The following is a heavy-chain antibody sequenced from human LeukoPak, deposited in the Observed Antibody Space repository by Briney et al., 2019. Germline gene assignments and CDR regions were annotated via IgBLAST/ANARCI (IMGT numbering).Heavy chain of an antibody. CDR3: ARHSYSSSWYGTFDT. CDR2: IYYSGST. J-gene: IGHJ5*02. CDR1: AGCMSGLY. V-gene: IGHV4-59*08. Sequence: SETLSLTCTVSAGCMSGLYWSWIRQPPGRGLEWIGYIYYSGSTIYNPSLKSRVTISVDTSKNQFSLKLSSVTAADTAVYYCARHSYSSSWYGTFDTWGQGSLVTVSS. D-gene: IGHD6-13*01.